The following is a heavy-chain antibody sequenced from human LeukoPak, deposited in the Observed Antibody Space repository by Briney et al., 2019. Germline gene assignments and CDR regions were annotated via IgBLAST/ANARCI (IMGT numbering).Heavy chain of an antibody. D-gene: IGHD6-13*01. CDR3: ASGRPSSSWYDY. J-gene: IGHJ4*02. CDR2: IKPDGSET. V-gene: IGHV3-7*01. CDR1: GTFSTHW. Sequence: GGSLRLSCVASGTFSTHWMTWVRQAPGKGLEWVANIKPDGSETYYADSVRGRFTISRDNAKNSLYLQMNNLRAEDTAVYYCASGRPSSSWYDYWGQGTLVTVSS.